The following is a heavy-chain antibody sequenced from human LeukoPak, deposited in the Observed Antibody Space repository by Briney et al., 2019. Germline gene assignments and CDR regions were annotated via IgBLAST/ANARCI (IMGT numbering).Heavy chain of an antibody. CDR1: GYTFTGYY. D-gene: IGHD6-13*01. CDR2: IIPIFGTA. J-gene: IGHJ6*03. V-gene: IGHV1-69*05. CDR3: ARDAGYYDSYYMDV. Sequence: VASVKVSCKASGYTFTGYYMHWVRQAPGQGLEWMGGIIPIFGTANYAQKFQGRVTITTDESTSTAYMELRSLRSDDTAVYYCARDAGYYDSYYMDVWGKGTTVTVSS.